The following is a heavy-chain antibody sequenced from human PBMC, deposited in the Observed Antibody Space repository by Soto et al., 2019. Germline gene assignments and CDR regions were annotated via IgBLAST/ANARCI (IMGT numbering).Heavy chain of an antibody. V-gene: IGHV4-39*01. D-gene: IGHD6-19*01. CDR1: GGSISSSSYY. CDR3: ARPRGIAVAGTPGYNWFDP. Sequence: SETLSLTCTVSGGSISSSSYYWGWIRQPPGKGLEWIGSIYYSGSTYYNPSLKSRVTISVDTSKNQFSLKLSSVTAADTAVYYCARPRGIAVAGTPGYNWFDPWGQGTLVTVSS. CDR2: IYYSGST. J-gene: IGHJ5*02.